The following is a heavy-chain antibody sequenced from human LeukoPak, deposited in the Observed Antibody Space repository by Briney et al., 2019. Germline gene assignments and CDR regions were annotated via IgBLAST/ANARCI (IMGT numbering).Heavy chain of an antibody. Sequence: SVKVSCKASGGTFSSYAINWVRQAPGQALEWMGRIIPMFGTGDYAEKFQGRVTITADESTSTAYMELSSLRSEDTAVYYCARNGEYSSSPINYWGQGTLVTVSS. CDR1: GGTFSSYA. V-gene: IGHV1-69*13. D-gene: IGHD6-6*01. CDR3: ARNGEYSSSPINY. J-gene: IGHJ4*02. CDR2: IIPMFGTG.